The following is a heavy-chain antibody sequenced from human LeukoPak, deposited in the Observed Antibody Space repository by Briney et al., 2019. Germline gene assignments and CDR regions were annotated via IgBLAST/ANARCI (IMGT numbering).Heavy chain of an antibody. CDR3: ARDSPGTTASDY. D-gene: IGHD1-1*01. V-gene: IGHV3-21*01. CDR2: ISASGSYI. Sequence: GGSLRLSCAASGLTFSSYEMNWVRQAPGKGLEWVSSISASGSYIYYADSLKGRFTISRDNAKNSLYLQMNSLRAEDTAVYYCARDSPGTTASDYWGQGTLVTVSS. CDR1: GLTFSSYE. J-gene: IGHJ4*02.